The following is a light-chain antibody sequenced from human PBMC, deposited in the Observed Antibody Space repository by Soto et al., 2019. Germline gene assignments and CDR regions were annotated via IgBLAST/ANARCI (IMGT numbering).Light chain of an antibody. Sequence: IQMTQYPSSLSASVGDRVTITCRAGQSISTYLNWYQQKSGKAPKLLISAASSLESGVPLRFSGSGSGTDFTLAISSLQPEDFATYYCQQSFSTLGWTFGQGTKVDI. J-gene: IGKJ1*01. V-gene: IGKV1-39*01. CDR3: QQSFSTLGWT. CDR1: QSISTY. CDR2: AAS.